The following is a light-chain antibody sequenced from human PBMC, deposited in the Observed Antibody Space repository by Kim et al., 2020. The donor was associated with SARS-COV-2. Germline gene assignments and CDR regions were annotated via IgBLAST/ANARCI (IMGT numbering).Light chain of an antibody. CDR2: AAS. Sequence: AIQMTQSPSSLSASVGDRVTITCRASQGIRNDLGWYQQKPGKAPKLLIYAASSLQSGAPSRFSGSGSGTDFTLTISSLQPEDFATYYCLQDYSWWTFGQGTKVDIK. J-gene: IGKJ1*01. V-gene: IGKV1-6*01. CDR3: LQDYSWWT. CDR1: QGIRND.